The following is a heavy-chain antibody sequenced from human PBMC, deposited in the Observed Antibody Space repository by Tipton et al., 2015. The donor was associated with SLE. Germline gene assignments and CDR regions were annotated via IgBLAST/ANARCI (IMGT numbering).Heavy chain of an antibody. CDR3: ASILGNTNPSDF. CDR2: IRFGGNVK. V-gene: IGHV3-30*02. D-gene: IGHD2-8*01. Sequence: GSLRLSCATSGFTFWSHDMHWVRQAPGKGLEWVSFIRFGGNVKQYADSVRGRFTISRDNSKNTLSLQMDSLRPEDTSIYYCASILGNTNPSDFWGQGTLVTVSS. CDR1: GFTFWSHD. J-gene: IGHJ4*02.